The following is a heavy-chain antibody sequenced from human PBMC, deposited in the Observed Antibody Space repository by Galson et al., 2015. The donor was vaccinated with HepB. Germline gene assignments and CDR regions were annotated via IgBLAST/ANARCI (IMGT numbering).Heavy chain of an antibody. CDR1: GSTFDDYA. J-gene: IGHJ4*02. CDR3: AKLGAAGTFDY. CDR2: ISWNSGSI. D-gene: IGHD6-13*01. V-gene: IGHV3-9*01. Sequence: SLRLSCAASGSTFDDYAMHWVRQAPGKGLEWVSGISWNSGSIGYADSVKGRFTISRDNAKNSLYLQMNSLRAEDTALYYCAKLGAAGTFDYWGQGTLVTVSS.